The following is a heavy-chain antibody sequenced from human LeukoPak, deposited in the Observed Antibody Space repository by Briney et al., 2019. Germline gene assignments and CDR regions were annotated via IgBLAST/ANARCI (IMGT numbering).Heavy chain of an antibody. CDR2: ISYDGSNK. D-gene: IGHD3-22*01. J-gene: IGHJ4*02. CDR1: GFTFSSYA. CDR3: ASTRYDSSGYYYSY. V-gene: IGHV3-30-3*01. Sequence: GRSLRLSCAASGFTFSSYAMHWVRQAPGKGLEWVAVISYDGSNKYYADSVKGRFTISRDNSKNTLYLQMNSLRAGDTAVYYCASTRYDSSGYYYSYWGQGTLVTVSS.